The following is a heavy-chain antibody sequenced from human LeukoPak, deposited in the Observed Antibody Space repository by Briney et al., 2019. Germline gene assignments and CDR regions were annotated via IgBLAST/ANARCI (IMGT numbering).Heavy chain of an antibody. J-gene: IGHJ6*02. D-gene: IGHD5-24*01. V-gene: IGHV3-43*02. CDR2: ISGDGGST. CDR3: AKDGRRGDGYNYLTYYYYYGMDV. Sequence: GGSLRLSCAASGFTFDDYAMHWVRQAPGKGLEWVSLISGDGGSTYYADSVKGRFTISRDNSKNTLYLQMNSLRAEDTAVYYCAKDGRRGDGYNYLTYYYYYGMDVWGQGTTVTVSS. CDR1: GFTFDDYA.